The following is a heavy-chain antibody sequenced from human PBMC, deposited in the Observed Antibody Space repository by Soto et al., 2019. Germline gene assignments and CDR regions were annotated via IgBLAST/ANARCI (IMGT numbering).Heavy chain of an antibody. J-gene: IGHJ4*02. Sequence: GGSLRLSCAASGFTFSTYVMHWVRQAPGKGLEWVAIIWYDGSNKYYADSVKGRFTISRDNSKNTLYLHINSLKVDDTAMYYCARANSTGWQYFDYWGPGTLVTVSS. CDR3: ARANSTGWQYFDY. D-gene: IGHD6-19*01. CDR1: GFTFSTYV. CDR2: IWYDGSNK. V-gene: IGHV3-33*01.